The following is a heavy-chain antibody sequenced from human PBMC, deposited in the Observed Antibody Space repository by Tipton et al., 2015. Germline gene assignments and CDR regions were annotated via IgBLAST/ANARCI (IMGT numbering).Heavy chain of an antibody. D-gene: IGHD2-2*01. CDR3: ARDYCSVTSCYDY. CDR1: GFTFSSHS. V-gene: IGHV3-30*03. J-gene: IGHJ4*02. CDR2: ISWDGRNK. Sequence: SLRLSCAASGFTFSSHSMNWVRQAPGKGLEWVAVISWDGRNKYYADSVKGRFTVSRDTSKNTLYLQMDSLGADDTAVYYCARDYCSVTSCYDYWGQGTLVTVSS.